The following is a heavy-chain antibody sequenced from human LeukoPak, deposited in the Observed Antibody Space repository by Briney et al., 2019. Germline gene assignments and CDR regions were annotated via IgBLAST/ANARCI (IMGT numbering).Heavy chain of an antibody. V-gene: IGHV1-2*02. Sequence: EGSVKVSCKASGYTFTGYYMHWVRQAPGQGLEWMGWINPNSGGTNYAQKFQGRVTMTRDTSISTAYMELSRLRSDDTAVYYCARDARYGYYYYMDVWGKGTTVTISS. J-gene: IGHJ6*03. CDR1: GYTFTGYY. D-gene: IGHD1-1*01. CDR2: INPNSGGT. CDR3: ARDARYGYYYYMDV.